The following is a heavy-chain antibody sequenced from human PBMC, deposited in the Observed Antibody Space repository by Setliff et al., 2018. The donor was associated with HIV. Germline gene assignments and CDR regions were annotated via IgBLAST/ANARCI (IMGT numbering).Heavy chain of an antibody. CDR2: ISYDGSSK. J-gene: IGHJ4*02. V-gene: IGHV3-30*01. CDR3: ARVWAMQQLVPGY. D-gene: IGHD6-6*01. CDR1: GFTLSDHY. Sequence: PGGSLRLSCAASGFTLSDHYIDWVRQAPGKGLEWVAYISYDGSSKYYADSVKGRFTISRDKSKSTLYLQMNSLRVEDTAVYYCARVWAMQQLVPGYWGQGTLVTVSS.